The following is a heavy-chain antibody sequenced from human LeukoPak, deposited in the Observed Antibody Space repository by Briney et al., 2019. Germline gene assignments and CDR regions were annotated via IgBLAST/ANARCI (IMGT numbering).Heavy chain of an antibody. V-gene: IGHV1-46*01. CDR2: INPSGGST. CDR1: GYTSTSYY. J-gene: IGHJ5*02. D-gene: IGHD6-13*01. CDR3: AGEDRSIAAAGTWDWFDP. Sequence: ASVKVSCKASGYTSTSYYMHWVRQAPGQGLEWMEIINPSGGSTNYAQKFQGRVAMTRDTSASTVYMELSSLRSEDTAVYYCAGEDRSIAAAGTWDWFDPWGQGTLVTVSS.